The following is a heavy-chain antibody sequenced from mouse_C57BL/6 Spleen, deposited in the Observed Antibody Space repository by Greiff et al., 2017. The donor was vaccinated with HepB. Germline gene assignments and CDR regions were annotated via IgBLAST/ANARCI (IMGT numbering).Heavy chain of an antibody. Sequence: QVQLQQPGAELVKPGASVKMSCKASGYTFTSYWITWVKQRPGQGLEWIGDIYPGSGSTKYNEKFKSKATLTVDTSSSTAYMQLSSLTSEDSAVYYCARSYYGSSFYAMDYWGQGTSVTVSS. CDR1: GYTFTSYW. CDR3: ARSYYGSSFYAMDY. J-gene: IGHJ4*01. V-gene: IGHV1-55*01. CDR2: IYPGSGST. D-gene: IGHD1-1*01.